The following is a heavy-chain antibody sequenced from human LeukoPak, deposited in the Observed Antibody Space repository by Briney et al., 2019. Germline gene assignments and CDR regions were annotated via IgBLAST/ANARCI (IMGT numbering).Heavy chain of an antibody. Sequence: GGSLRLSCAASGFTFSNYDMHWVRQAPGKGLEWVSAISSSSSYIYYADSIKGRFTISRDNAKNTLYLQMNSLRVEDTAVYYCARSASGYDAWGQGTLVTVSS. V-gene: IGHV3-21*01. J-gene: IGHJ5*02. CDR1: GFTFSNYD. D-gene: IGHD5-12*01. CDR3: ARSASGYDA. CDR2: ISSSSSYI.